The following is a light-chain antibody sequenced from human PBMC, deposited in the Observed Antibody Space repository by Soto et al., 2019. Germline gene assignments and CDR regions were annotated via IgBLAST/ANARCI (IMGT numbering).Light chain of an antibody. CDR3: QQTFSTPIT. V-gene: IGKV1-39*01. J-gene: IGKJ5*01. Sequence: DLQMTQSPSSLSASVGDRVTITCRASQTVRTYLNWYQQKPGKAPTLLVYAASTLESAVPPRFSGAGSETHFTLTICGLQPEDFATYYCQQTFSTPITFGQGTRLE. CDR2: AAS. CDR1: QTVRTY.